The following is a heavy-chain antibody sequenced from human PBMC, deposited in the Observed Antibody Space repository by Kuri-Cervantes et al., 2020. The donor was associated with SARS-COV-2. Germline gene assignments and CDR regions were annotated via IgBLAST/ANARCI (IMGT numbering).Heavy chain of an antibody. CDR1: GYTFTAYY. D-gene: IGHD6-19*01. V-gene: IGHV1-2*02. J-gene: IGHJ4*02. CDR3: ARVEYSSGWYVDY. Sequence: ASVKVSCKASGYTFTAYYMHWVRQAPGQGLEWMGWINPDSGGSNYAQKFQGRVTVTRDTSASTAYMELTRLRSDDTAVYYCARVEYSSGWYVDYWGQGTLVTVSS. CDR2: INPDSGGS.